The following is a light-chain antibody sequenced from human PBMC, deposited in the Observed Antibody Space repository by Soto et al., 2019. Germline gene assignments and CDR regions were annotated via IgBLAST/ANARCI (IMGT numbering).Light chain of an antibody. CDR3: QSYDSSLGKV. CDR2: GNS. Sequence: QSVLTQPPSVSGAPGQRVTISCTGSSSNIGAGYDVHWYQQLPGTAPKLLIYGNSNRPSGVPDRFSGSKSGTSASPAITGLQAEDEADYYCQSYDSSLGKVFGTGTKVNVL. J-gene: IGLJ1*01. CDR1: SSNIGAGYD. V-gene: IGLV1-40*01.